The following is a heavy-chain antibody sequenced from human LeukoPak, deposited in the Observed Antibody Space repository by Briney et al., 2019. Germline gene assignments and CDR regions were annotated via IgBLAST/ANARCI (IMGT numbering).Heavy chain of an antibody. CDR1: GGSFSSYA. CDR2: IIPIFGTA. D-gene: IGHD4-23*01. Sequence: ASVKVSCKASGGSFSSYAINWVRQAPGQGLEWMGGIIPIFGTANYAQKFQDRVTITAVESMSTVYMELSSLRSEDTAVYYCARGWLAKTTVVTPYNYWGQGTLVTVSS. J-gene: IGHJ4*02. V-gene: IGHV1-69*13. CDR3: ARGWLAKTTVVTPYNY.